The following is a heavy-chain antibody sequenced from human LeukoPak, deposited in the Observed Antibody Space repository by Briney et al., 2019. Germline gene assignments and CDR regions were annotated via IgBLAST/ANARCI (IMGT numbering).Heavy chain of an antibody. J-gene: IGHJ4*02. CDR1: GFTFDDYA. CDR3: AKDNYYDSSGYFGY. CDR2: ISWNSGSI. D-gene: IGHD3-22*01. V-gene: IGHV3-9*01. Sequence: GRSLRLSCAASGFTFDDYAMHWVRQAPGKGLEWVSGISWNSGSIGYADSVKGRFTISIDNAKNSLYLQMNSLRAEDTALYYCAKDNYYDSSGYFGYWGQGTLVTVSS.